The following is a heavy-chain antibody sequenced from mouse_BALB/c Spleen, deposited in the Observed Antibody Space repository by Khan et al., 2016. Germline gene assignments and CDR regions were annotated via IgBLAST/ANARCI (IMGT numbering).Heavy chain of an antibody. V-gene: IGHV2-6-7*01. CDR1: GFSLIAYG. CDR2: IWGDGTT. Sequence: QVQLKESGPGLVAPSQSLSITCTVSGFSLIAYGVNWVRQPPGKSLEWLGMIWGDGTTDYNSALKSRLNITKDNSKSQVFLKMNSLQTDDTARYYCARDGWGYYARDYWGQGTSVTVSS. J-gene: IGHJ4*01. D-gene: IGHD2-2*01. CDR3: ARDGWGYYARDY.